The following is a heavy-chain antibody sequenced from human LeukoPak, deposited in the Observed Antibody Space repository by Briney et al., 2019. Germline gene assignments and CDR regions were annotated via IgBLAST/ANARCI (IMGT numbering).Heavy chain of an antibody. J-gene: IGHJ4*02. D-gene: IGHD5-24*01. CDR3: ARGARAGYNLEPFDY. V-gene: IGHV4-31*03. CDR2: IYNSGRT. CDR1: GGSISSGGDY. Sequence: SETLSLTCTVSGGSISSGGDYWRWIRQHPGKGLEWIGHIYNSGRTYYNPSLKSRVIISVDTSKNQFSLKLSSVTAADTAVYYCARGARAGYNLEPFDYWGQGTLVTVSS.